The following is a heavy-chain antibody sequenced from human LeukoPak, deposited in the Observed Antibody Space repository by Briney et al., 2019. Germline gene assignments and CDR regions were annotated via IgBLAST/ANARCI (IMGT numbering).Heavy chain of an antibody. V-gene: IGHV3-30*02. Sequence: PAGSLRLSCAASGFTFSSYGMHWVRQAPGQGLEWVGYIQYDESNEQYADYVKGRFSISRDSSNNILYLQMNSLRAEDTAVYYCAKDRCSNGVGCYYYYMDVWGKGTTVTISS. J-gene: IGHJ6*03. CDR2: IQYDESNE. D-gene: IGHD2-8*01. CDR3: AKDRCSNGVGCYYYYMDV. CDR1: GFTFSSYG.